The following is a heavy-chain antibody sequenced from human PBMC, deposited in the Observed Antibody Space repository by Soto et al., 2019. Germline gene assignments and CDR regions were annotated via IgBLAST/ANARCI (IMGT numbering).Heavy chain of an antibody. CDR2: ISGSGGST. J-gene: IGHJ4*02. Sequence: GGSLRLSCAASGFTFSSYAMSWVRQAPGKGLEWVSAISGSGGSTYYADSVKGRFTISRDNAKNSLHLQMTSLRDEDTALYYCVRDTGSGLAVAVFIHWGQGTPVTVSS. CDR3: VRDTGSGLAVAVFIH. CDR1: GFTFSSYA. D-gene: IGHD6-19*01. V-gene: IGHV3-23*01.